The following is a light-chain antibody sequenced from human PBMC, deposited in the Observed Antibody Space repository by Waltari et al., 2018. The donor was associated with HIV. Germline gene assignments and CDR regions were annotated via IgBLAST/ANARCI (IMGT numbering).Light chain of an antibody. J-gene: IGLJ1*01. CDR2: RNN. CDR3: AAWDDSLSGYV. CDR1: SSNIGSQN. Sequence: QSVLTQPPSASGTPGQRVTISCSGRSSNIGSQNVYWYQQLPGTAPKLLIYRNNQRPSGVPDRFSGSQSGTSASLSISGLRSEDEADYYCAAWDDSLSGYVFGTGTKVTVL. V-gene: IGLV1-47*01.